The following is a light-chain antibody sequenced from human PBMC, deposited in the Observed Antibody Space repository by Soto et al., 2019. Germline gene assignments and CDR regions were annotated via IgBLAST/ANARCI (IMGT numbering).Light chain of an antibody. CDR1: QSVDSN. Sequence: EIVMTQSPATLSVSPGDGATLSCRASQSVDSNLAWYQQKPGQTPRLLIYGASTRPAGIPARFSGSGSGTEFSITISSLLSEDAAVYYCQQYNDWTLTFGGGTKVEIK. J-gene: IGKJ4*01. CDR2: GAS. V-gene: IGKV3D-15*01. CDR3: QQYNDWTLT.